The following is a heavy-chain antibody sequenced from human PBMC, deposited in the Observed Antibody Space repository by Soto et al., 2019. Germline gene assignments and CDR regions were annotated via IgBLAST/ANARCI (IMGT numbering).Heavy chain of an antibody. Sequence: PSETLSLTCTVSGGSISNGGYYWSWIRQRPGKGLEWIGYIYYSGSAYYNPSLKSRVTISVDTSKNQFSLKLSSVTSADTAVYYCARTAPHLLIIDYWGQGTLVTVSS. V-gene: IGHV4-31*03. CDR2: IYYSGSA. D-gene: IGHD3-16*01. CDR1: GGSISNGGYY. J-gene: IGHJ4*02. CDR3: ARTAPHLLIIDY.